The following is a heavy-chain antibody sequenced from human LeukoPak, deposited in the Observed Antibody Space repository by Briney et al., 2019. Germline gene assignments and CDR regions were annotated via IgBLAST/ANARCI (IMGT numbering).Heavy chain of an antibody. CDR1: GGSISSSSYY. CDR3: ARHYVDIVATITLPFDY. CDR2: IYYSGST. J-gene: IGHJ4*02. V-gene: IGHV4-39*01. Sequence: SEALSLTCTVSGGSISSSSYYWGWIRQPPGKGLEWIGSIYYSGSTYYNPSLKSRVTISVDTSKNQFSLKLSSVTAADTAVYYCARHYVDIVATITLPFDYWGQGTLVTVSS. D-gene: IGHD5-12*01.